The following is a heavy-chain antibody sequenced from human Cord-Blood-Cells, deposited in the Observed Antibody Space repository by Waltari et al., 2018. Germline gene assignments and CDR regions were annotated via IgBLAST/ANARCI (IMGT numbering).Heavy chain of an antibody. D-gene: IGHD6-13*01. CDR3: AREEAAAPYFDY. CDR2: INHSGST. J-gene: IGHJ4*02. V-gene: IGHV4-34*01. CDR1: RRSFSGAY. Sequence: QVQLQQWGAGLLKPSAPLSLTCAVYRRSFSGAYPSSTRQPPGKGLEWIGEINHSGSTNYNPSLKSRVTISVDTSKNQFSLKLSSVTAADTAVYYCAREEAAAPYFDYWGQGTLVTVSS.